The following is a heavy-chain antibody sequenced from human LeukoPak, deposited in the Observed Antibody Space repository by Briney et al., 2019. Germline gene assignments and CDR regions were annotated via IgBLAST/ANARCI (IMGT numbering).Heavy chain of an antibody. Sequence: SEPLSLTCTVSGDSFSGYYWSWIRQPAGKGLEGIGRIYTSGRHNYNPSLKGRFTMSVDTSKNHLSLKLSAVTAADTAGYDCARVSSAGIWDYWGQGTLVTVSS. D-gene: IGHD6-19*01. CDR1: GDSFSGYY. V-gene: IGHV4-4*07. CDR2: IYTSGRH. CDR3: ARVSSAGIWDY. J-gene: IGHJ4*02.